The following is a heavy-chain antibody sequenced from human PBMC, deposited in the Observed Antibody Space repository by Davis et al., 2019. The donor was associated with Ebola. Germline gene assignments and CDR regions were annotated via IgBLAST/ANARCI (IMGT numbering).Heavy chain of an antibody. D-gene: IGHD6-19*01. CDR2: IKSKTDGGTT. CDR3: TTPTIAVAVSYYYYYGMDV. Sequence: GGSLRLSCAASGFTFSNAWMSWVRQAPGKGLEWVGRIKSKTDGGTTDYAVPVKGRFTISRDDSKNTLYLQMNSLKTEDTAVYYCTTPTIAVAVSYYYYYGMDVWGKGTTVTVSS. J-gene: IGHJ6*04. V-gene: IGHV3-15*01. CDR1: GFTFSNAW.